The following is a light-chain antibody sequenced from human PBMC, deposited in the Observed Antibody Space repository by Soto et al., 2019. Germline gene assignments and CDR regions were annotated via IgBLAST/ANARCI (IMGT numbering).Light chain of an antibody. Sequence: AIRMTQSPSSFSASTGDRVTITCRASQGISSYLAWYQQKPGKAPKLLIYAASTLQSGVPSRFSGSGSGTDFTLTISCLQSEDFETYYCQHYYSYPYTFGQGTRLEIK. J-gene: IGKJ5*01. CDR3: QHYYSYPYT. V-gene: IGKV1-8*01. CDR2: AAS. CDR1: QGISSY.